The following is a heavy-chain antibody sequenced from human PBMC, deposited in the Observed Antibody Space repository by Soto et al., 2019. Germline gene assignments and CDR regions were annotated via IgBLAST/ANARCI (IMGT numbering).Heavy chain of an antibody. CDR2: IYYSGTT. J-gene: IGHJ5*02. Sequence: PSETLSLTCTVSGDSISSGDYYWSWVRQSPGKGLEWIGCIYYSGTTYYNPSLETRLTMSVDTSKNQFSLRLSSVTAADTAVYYCTKPRSSLQWPPFDPWGHGTQVTVSS. CDR1: GDSISSGDYY. D-gene: IGHD6-19*01. V-gene: IGHV4-30-4*01. CDR3: TKPRSSLQWPPFDP.